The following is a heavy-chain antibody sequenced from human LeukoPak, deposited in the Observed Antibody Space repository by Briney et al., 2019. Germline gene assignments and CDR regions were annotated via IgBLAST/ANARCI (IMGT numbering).Heavy chain of an antibody. V-gene: IGHV3-23*01. CDR1: GFTFSSYA. CDR3: AKGGGYSGYDPETDY. Sequence: PGGTLRLSCAASGFTFSSYAMSWVRQAPGKGLEWVSAISGSGGSTYYADSVEGRFTISRDNSKNTLYLQMNSLRAEDTAVYYCAKGGGYSGYDPETDYWGQGTLVTVSS. CDR2: ISGSGGST. J-gene: IGHJ4*02. D-gene: IGHD5-12*01.